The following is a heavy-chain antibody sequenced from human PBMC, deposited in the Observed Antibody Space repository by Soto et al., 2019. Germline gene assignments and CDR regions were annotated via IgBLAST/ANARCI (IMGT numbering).Heavy chain of an antibody. CDR2: IHYSGTT. V-gene: IGHV4-31*03. Sequence: QVQLQESGRGLVEPSQTLSLTCTVSGGSIGGVGYYSSWVRHRPGKGLEWVGYIHYSGTTYYNPSLESRLTLSVDTSNTQFSLDLSTVTAADTAVYYCAWGWTSGAGWANWFDLWGQGTLVTVSS. J-gene: IGHJ5*02. D-gene: IGHD6-13*01. CDR3: AWGWTSGAGWANWFDL. CDR1: GGSIGGVGYY.